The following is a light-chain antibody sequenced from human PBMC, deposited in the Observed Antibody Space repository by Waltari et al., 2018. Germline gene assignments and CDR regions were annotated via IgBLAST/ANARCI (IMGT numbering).Light chain of an antibody. Sequence: EIVLTQSPGTLSLSPGERATLSCRASQTVDDYLAWYQQKPGQAPRPLIYGASSRAAGIPDRFSGSGSGTDFTLTISRLEPEDFAMYYCQQYVRSPETFGLGTRVEI. V-gene: IGKV3-20*01. CDR1: QTVDDY. CDR2: GAS. CDR3: QQYVRSPET. J-gene: IGKJ1*01.